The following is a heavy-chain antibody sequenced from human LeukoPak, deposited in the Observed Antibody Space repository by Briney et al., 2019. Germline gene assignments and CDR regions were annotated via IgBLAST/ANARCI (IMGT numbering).Heavy chain of an antibody. D-gene: IGHD3-10*01. CDR1: GFTFSGYY. J-gene: IGHJ4*02. Sequence: GGSLKLSCAASGFTFSGYYMSRIRQAPGKGLEWVSYISSSSSYTNYADSVKGRFTISRDNAKNSLYLQMNSLRAEDTAVYYCASYYGSGSYYNTIPFNYWGQGTLVTVSS. V-gene: IGHV3-11*06. CDR3: ASYYGSGSYYNTIPFNY. CDR2: ISSSSSYT.